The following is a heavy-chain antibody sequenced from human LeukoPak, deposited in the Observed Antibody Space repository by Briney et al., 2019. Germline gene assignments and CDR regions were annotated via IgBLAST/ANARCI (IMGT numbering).Heavy chain of an antibody. V-gene: IGHV4-59*01. D-gene: IGHD1-26*01. CDR1: GDSISSYY. J-gene: IGHJ4*02. Sequence: SETLSLTCTVSGDSISSYYWTWIRQPPGQGLECIVYIYYSESTNYTPPLKSRVTIPVDTYKHHFSLKLTSVTAADTAVYYCARDTGGVGAIDYWGQGALVSVPS. CDR2: IYYSEST. CDR3: ARDTGGVGAIDY.